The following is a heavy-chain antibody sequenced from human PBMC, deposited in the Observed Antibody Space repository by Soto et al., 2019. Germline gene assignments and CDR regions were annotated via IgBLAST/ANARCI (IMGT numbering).Heavy chain of an antibody. CDR1: VGSVSIGSYY. Sequence: SETLCVTCTFCVGSVSIGSYYWSWIRQPPGKGLEWIGYIYYSGSTNYNPSLKSRVTISVDTSKNQFSLKLSSVTAADTAVYYCAREGLAARMAGYYFDYWGQGTLVTV. CDR2: IYYSGST. D-gene: IGHD6-6*01. CDR3: AREGLAARMAGYYFDY. V-gene: IGHV4-61*01. J-gene: IGHJ4*02.